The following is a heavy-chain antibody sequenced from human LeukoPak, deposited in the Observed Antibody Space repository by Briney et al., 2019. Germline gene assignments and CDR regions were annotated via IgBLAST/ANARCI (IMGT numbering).Heavy chain of an antibody. CDR3: ARQGIYCSGGSCYLDY. Sequence: SETLSLTCTVSGGSIISHYWSWIRQPPGQGLEWIGYIYSSGSAKYSPYLKSRVIISVDTSENQFSLRLSSVTAADTAVYYCARQGIYCSGGSCYLDYWGQGTLVTVSS. V-gene: IGHV4-59*08. CDR1: GGSIISHY. J-gene: IGHJ4*02. D-gene: IGHD2-15*01. CDR2: IYSSGSA.